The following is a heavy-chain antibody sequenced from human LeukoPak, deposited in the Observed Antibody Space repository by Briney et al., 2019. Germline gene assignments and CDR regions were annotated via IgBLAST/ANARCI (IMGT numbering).Heavy chain of an antibody. CDR2: ISGSGGST. D-gene: IGHD2-2*03. Sequence: GGSLRLSCVASGFTFNSYAMSWVRQAPGQGLEWVSAISGSGGSTYYADYAKGRFTISRDNSKSKLYLQMNSLGAEDTALYYCAKDNGYCTSTSCFLEYWGQGTLVTVSS. CDR1: GFTFNSYA. V-gene: IGHV3-23*01. J-gene: IGHJ4*02. CDR3: AKDNGYCTSTSCFLEY.